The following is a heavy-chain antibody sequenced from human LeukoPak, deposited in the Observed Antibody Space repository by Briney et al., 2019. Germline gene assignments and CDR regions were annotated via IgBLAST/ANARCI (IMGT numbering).Heavy chain of an antibody. J-gene: IGHJ5*02. D-gene: IGHD1-26*01. CDR2: IHYRGTT. CDR1: GASINSYY. V-gene: IGHV4-59*13. CDR3: ARDRIVGATHWFDP. Sequence: SETLSLTCSVSGASINSYYWNWIRQSPGKGLEWLGNIHYRGTTNYNPSLKSRVTLSLDSSKSQFALKVTSVTAADTTVYYCARDRIVGATHWFDPWGQGTLVTVSP.